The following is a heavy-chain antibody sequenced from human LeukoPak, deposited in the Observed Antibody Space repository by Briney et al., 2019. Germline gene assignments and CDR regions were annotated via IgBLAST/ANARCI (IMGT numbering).Heavy chain of an antibody. J-gene: IGHJ4*02. Sequence: GASVKVSCKASGYTFTSYYMHWARQAPGQGLEWMGIINPSGGSTSYAQKFQGRVTMTRDTSTSTVYMELSSLRSEDTAVYYCARDLSDYYDSSGQASPFDYWGQGTLVTVSS. CDR2: INPSGGST. D-gene: IGHD3-22*01. CDR3: ARDLSDYYDSSGQASPFDY. V-gene: IGHV1-46*01. CDR1: GYTFTSYY.